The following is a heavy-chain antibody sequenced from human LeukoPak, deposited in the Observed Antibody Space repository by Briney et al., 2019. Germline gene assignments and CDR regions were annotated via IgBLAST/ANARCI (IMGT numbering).Heavy chain of an antibody. J-gene: IGHJ5*02. CDR3: ARDLEAVGWFDP. CDR2: IYYSGST. V-gene: IGHV4-59*01. Sequence: PSETLSLTCTVSGGSISSYYWSWIRQPPGKGLEWIGYIYYSGSTNYNPSLKSRVTISVDTSKNQFSLKLSSVTAADTAVYYCARDLEAVGWFDPWGQGTLVTVSS. D-gene: IGHD6-19*01. CDR1: GGSISSYY.